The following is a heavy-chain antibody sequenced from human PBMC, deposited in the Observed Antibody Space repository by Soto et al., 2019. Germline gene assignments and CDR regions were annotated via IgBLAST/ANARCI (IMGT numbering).Heavy chain of an antibody. V-gene: IGHV4-34*01. CDR1: GGSFSGYY. CDR2: INHSGST. CDR3: ARGLRYRAAAGDY. Sequence: TSETLSLTCAVYGGSFSGYYWSWIRQPPGKGLEWIGEINHSGSTNYNPSLKSRVTISVDTSKNQFSLKLSSVTAADTAVYYCARGLRYRAAAGDYWGQGTLVTVSS. J-gene: IGHJ4*02. D-gene: IGHD6-13*01.